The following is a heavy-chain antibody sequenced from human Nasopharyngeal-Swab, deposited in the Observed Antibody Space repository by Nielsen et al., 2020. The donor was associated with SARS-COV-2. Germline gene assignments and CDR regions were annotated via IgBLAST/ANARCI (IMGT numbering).Heavy chain of an antibody. V-gene: IGHV3-74*01. CDR3: AREWERPYYFDY. J-gene: IGHJ4*02. CDR2: INSDGSDT. CDR1: GFTFDRYW. Sequence: GESLKISCVASGFTFDRYWLHWVRQVPGKGLQWVSRINSDGSDTRYEESVKGRFTASRDTANSMLYLQLNSVRVEDTGVYFCAREWERPYYFDYWGQGVQVTVSS. D-gene: IGHD1-26*01.